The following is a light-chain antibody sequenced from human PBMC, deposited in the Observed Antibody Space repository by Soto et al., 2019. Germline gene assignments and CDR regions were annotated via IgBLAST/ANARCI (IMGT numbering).Light chain of an antibody. Sequence: DIQMTQSPSTLSASVGDRVTITCRASQSISSWLAWYQQKPGKAPKLLIYKAPSLESGVPSRFSGSGSGTEFTPTISSPQPDDFATYYCQQFNNYPWTFGQGTRVEIK. CDR3: QQFNNYPWT. V-gene: IGKV1-5*03. CDR2: KAP. J-gene: IGKJ1*01. CDR1: QSISSW.